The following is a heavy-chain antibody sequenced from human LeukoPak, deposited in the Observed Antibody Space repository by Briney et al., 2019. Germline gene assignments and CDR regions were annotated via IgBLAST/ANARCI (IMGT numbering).Heavy chain of an antibody. CDR1: GFTFSSYG. V-gene: IGHV3-30*03. D-gene: IGHD1-26*01. CDR3: ASSGSYRFDY. CDR2: ISYDGSNK. Sequence: GGSLRLSCAASGFTFSSYGMHWVRQAPGKGLEWVAVISYDGSNKYYADSVKGRFTISRDNAKNSLYLQMNSLRDEDTAVYYCASSGSYRFDYWGQGTLVTVSS. J-gene: IGHJ4*02.